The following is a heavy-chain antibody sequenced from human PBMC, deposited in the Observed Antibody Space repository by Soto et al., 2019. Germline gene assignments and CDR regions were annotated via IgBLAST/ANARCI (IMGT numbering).Heavy chain of an antibody. CDR1: GFSFRNYN. CDR2: VSHDGVNK. CDR3: VRETQIVMVVVPTPGSPGAFDM. Sequence: QMHLVESGGGVVQPGRSLRLSCAASGFSFRNYNLHWVRQAPGKGLEWVAVVSHDGVNKHYAESVKGRLSISRDSSRDTLYLQMNGLRLEDTSVYYCVRETQIVMVVVPTPGSPGAFDMWGQGTMVTVSS. J-gene: IGHJ3*02. D-gene: IGHD2-15*01. V-gene: IGHV3-30-3*01.